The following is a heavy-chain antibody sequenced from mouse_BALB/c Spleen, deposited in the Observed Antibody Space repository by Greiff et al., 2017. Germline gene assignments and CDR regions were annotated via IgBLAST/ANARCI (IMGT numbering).Heavy chain of an antibody. CDR3: ARGVVATYYAMDY. J-gene: IGHJ4*01. D-gene: IGHD1-1*01. CDR2: ILPGSGST. CDR1: GYTFSSYW. V-gene: IGHV1-9*01. Sequence: QVQLKQSGAELMKPGASVKISCTATGYTFSSYWIEWVKQRPGHGLEWIGEILPGSGSTNYNEKFKGKATFTADTSSNTAYMQLSSLTSEDSAVYYCARGVVATYYAMDYWGQGTSVTVSS.